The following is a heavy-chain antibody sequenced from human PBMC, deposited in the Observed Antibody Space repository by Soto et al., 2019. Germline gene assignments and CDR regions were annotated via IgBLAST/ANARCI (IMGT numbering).Heavy chain of an antibody. V-gene: IGHV4-31*03. D-gene: IGHD4-17*01. Sequence: QVQLQESGPGLVKPSQTLSLTCTVSGGSISSGGYYWSWIRQHPGKGLEWIGYIYSSGNTYYNPSLKSRVTISIDTSKNQLSLKLTSVTAADTAVYYCASLTSPRVTTKLVDYWGQGTLVTVSS. CDR1: GGSISSGGYY. J-gene: IGHJ4*02. CDR2: IYSSGNT. CDR3: ASLTSPRVTTKLVDY.